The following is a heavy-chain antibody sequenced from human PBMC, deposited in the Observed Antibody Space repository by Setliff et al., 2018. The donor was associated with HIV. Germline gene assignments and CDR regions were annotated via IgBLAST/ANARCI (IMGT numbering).Heavy chain of an antibody. Sequence: KPSETLSLTCTVSDSGTYYWSWIRQPAGKGLEWIGRVSSRGDTNYNPSLKSRVTMSVDTSKNQFSLKLTSVTASDTAVYYRARAAAGNTGPFDLWGQGSPVTVSS. D-gene: IGHD4-17*01. CDR3: ARAAAGNTGPFDL. CDR1: DSGTYY. V-gene: IGHV4-4*07. CDR2: VSSRGDT. J-gene: IGHJ4*02.